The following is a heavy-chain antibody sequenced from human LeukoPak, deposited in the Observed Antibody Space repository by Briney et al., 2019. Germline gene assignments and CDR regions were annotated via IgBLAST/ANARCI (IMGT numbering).Heavy chain of an antibody. CDR3: ARALSSSWPNTIDY. D-gene: IGHD6-13*01. CDR1: GYSFTSYW. V-gene: IGHV5-51*01. CDR2: IYPGDSDT. J-gene: IGHJ4*02. Sequence: GESLKISCKGSGYSFTSYWIGWVLQVTGKGLEWMGIIYPGDSDTRYSPSFQGQVTISADKPISTAYLQWSSLKASDTAMYYCARALSSSWPNTIDYWGQGTLVTVSS.